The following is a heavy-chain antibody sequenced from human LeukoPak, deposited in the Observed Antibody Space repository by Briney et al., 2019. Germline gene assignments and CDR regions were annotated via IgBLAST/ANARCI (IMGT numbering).Heavy chain of an antibody. CDR2: ICPGGTIT. CDR1: GFAFSNYC. Sequence: GGSLRLSCTASGFAFSNYCMHWVRQTPGKGLIWVSRICPGGTITNYADSVKGRFAISRDDAKNMMFLQMNSLRADDTAVYYCVRDFRSADYWGQGILVTVSS. CDR3: VRDFRSADY. J-gene: IGHJ4*02. V-gene: IGHV3-74*01.